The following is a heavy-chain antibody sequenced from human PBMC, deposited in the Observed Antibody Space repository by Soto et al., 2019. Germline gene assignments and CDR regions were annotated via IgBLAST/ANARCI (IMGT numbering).Heavy chain of an antibody. D-gene: IGHD6-19*01. CDR1: GFSLSTSGVG. J-gene: IGHJ4*02. CDR2: IYWDDDK. V-gene: IGHV2-5*02. CDR3: AHRLWEETAVAGYFDY. Sequence: HINLSRSGPTLVKPTQTLTLTCTFSGFSLSTSGVGVGWIRQPPGKALEWLALIYWDDDKRYSPSLKSRLTITKDTSKNQVVLTMTNMDPVDTATYYCAHRLWEETAVAGYFDYWGQGTLVTVSS.